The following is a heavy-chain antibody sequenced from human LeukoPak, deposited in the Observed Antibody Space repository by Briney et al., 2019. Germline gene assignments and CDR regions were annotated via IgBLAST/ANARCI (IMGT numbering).Heavy chain of an antibody. CDR2: IRYDGSNK. CDR3: AKDVGVAAAGPDAFDI. Sequence: GGSLRLSCAASGFTFSSYGMHWVRQAPGKGLEWVAFIRYDGSNKYYADSVKGRFTISRDNSKNTLYLQMNSLRAEDTAVYYCAKDVGVAAAGPDAFDIWGQGTMVTVSS. J-gene: IGHJ3*02. D-gene: IGHD6-13*01. CDR1: GFTFSSYG. V-gene: IGHV3-30*02.